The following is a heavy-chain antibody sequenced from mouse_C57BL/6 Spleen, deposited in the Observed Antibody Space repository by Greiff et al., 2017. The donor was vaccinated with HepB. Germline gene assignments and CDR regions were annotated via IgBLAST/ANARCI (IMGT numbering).Heavy chain of an antibody. D-gene: IGHD1-1*01. CDR1: GYAFSSSW. CDR2: IYPGDGDT. J-gene: IGHJ2*01. Sequence: LVESGPELVKPGASVKISCKASGYAFSSSWMNWVKQRPGKGLEWIGRIYPGDGDTNYNGKFKGKATLTADKSSSTAYMQLSSLTSEDSAVYFCARDYGSSYFDYWGQGTTLTVSS. CDR3: ARDYGSSYFDY. V-gene: IGHV1-82*01.